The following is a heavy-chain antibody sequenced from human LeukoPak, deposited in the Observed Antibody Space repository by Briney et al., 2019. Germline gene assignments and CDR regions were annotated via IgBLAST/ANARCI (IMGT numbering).Heavy chain of an antibody. CDR2: INPNSGGT. D-gene: IGHD6-13*01. V-gene: IGHV1-2*06. CDR3: VGGDSSSWYAGYQPRRYNWFDP. CDR1: GYTFTGYY. Sequence: GASVKVSCKASGYTFTGYYMHWVRQAPGQGLEWMGRINPNSGGTNYAQKFQGRVTMTRDTSISTAYMELSRLRSYDTAVYYCVGGDSSSWYAGYQPRRYNWFDPWGQGTLVTVSS. J-gene: IGHJ5*02.